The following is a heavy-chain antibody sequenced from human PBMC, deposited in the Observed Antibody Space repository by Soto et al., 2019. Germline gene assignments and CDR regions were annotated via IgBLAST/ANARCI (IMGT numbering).Heavy chain of an antibody. CDR3: ARSAQYCSSTSCYGSGYYYYGMDV. Sequence: TLSLTCTVSGGSISSYYWSWIRQPPGKGLEWIGYIYYSGSTNYNPSLKSRVTISVDTSKNQFSLKLSSVTAADTAVYYCARSAQYCSSTSCYGSGYYYYGMDVWGQGTTVTVSS. D-gene: IGHD2-2*01. CDR1: GGSISSYY. J-gene: IGHJ6*02. V-gene: IGHV4-59*01. CDR2: IYYSGST.